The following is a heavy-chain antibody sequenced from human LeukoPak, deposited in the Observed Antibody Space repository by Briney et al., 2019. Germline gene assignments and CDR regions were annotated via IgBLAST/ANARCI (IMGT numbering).Heavy chain of an antibody. CDR1: GFTLSSYA. CDR3: ARDGYYYAEEFDP. CDR2: ISYDGSNK. Sequence: GRSLRLSCAASGFTLSSYAMHWVRQAPGKGLEWVAVISYDGSNKYYADSVKGRFTISRDNSKNTLYLQMNSLRAEDTAVYYCARDGYYYAEEFDPWGQGTLVTVSS. J-gene: IGHJ5*02. V-gene: IGHV3-30*04. D-gene: IGHD3-10*01.